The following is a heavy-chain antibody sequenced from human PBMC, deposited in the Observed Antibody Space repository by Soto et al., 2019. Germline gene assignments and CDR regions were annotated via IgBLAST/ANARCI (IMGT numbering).Heavy chain of an antibody. V-gene: IGHV5-10-1*01. CDR2: IDPSDSYT. CDR3: ARHRSSTEWSAFDI. CDR1: GYSFTSYW. D-gene: IGHD6-13*01. J-gene: IGHJ3*02. Sequence: PGESLKISCKCSGYSFTSYWISLVRQMPGKGLEWMGRIDPSDSYTNYSPSFQGHVTISADKSISTAYLQWSSLKASDTAMYYCARHRSSTEWSAFDIWGQGTMVTVSS.